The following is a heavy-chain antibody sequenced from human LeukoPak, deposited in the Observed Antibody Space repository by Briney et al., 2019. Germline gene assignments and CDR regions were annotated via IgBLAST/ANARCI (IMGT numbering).Heavy chain of an antibody. CDR3: AKGGHFNFDY. J-gene: IGHJ4*02. V-gene: IGHV3-7*01. CDR1: GFTFSTYW. Sequence: PGGSLRLSCAASGFTFSTYWMKWVRQAPGKGLEWVASIKEDGSDKYYVDSVKGRFSISRDNAKNSLYLQMNILRTEDTAVYYCAKGGHFNFDYWGQGTLVTVSS. D-gene: IGHD5-12*01. CDR2: IKEDGSDK.